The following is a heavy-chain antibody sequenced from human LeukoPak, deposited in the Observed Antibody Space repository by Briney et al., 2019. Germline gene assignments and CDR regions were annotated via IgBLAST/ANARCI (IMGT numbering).Heavy chain of an antibody. D-gene: IGHD1-1*01. V-gene: IGHV4-34*01. CDR1: GGSFSGYY. CDR3: ARQARYGTGDIDY. CDR2: INHSGST. Sequence: SETLSLTCAVYGGSFSGYYWSWIRQPPGKGLEWIGEINHSGSTNYNPSLKSRVTISVDTSKNQFSLKLNSVTAADTAVYYCARQARYGTGDIDYWGRGTLVTVSS. J-gene: IGHJ4*02.